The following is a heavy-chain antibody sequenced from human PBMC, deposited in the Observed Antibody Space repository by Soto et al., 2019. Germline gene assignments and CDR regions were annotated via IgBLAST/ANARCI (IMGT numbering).Heavy chain of an antibody. J-gene: IGHJ6*02. CDR1: GFTFSSYG. V-gene: IGHV3-30*18. CDR3: AKDTTVTPLYYYYYGMDV. Sequence: GGSLRLSCAASGFTFSSYGMHWVRQAPGKGLEWVAVISYDGSNKYYADSVKGRFTISRDNSKNTLYLQMNSLRAEDTAVYYCAKDTTVTPLYYYYYGMDVWGQGTTVTVSS. D-gene: IGHD4-4*01. CDR2: ISYDGSNK.